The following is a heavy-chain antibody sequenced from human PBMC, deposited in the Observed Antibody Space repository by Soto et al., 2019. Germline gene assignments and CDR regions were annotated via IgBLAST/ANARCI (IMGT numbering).Heavy chain of an antibody. Sequence: GASVKVSCKASGYTFTSYYMHWVRQAPGQGLEWMGIINPSGGSTSYAQKFQGRATMTRDTSTSSVCMELSCLRSEDSAVYFCPRAPPPRVRPPYYSGLDAWAKGTRVTVSS. CDR3: PRAPPPRVRPPYYSGLDA. CDR2: INPSGGST. J-gene: IGHJ6*04. V-gene: IGHV1-46*03. CDR1: GYTFTSYY.